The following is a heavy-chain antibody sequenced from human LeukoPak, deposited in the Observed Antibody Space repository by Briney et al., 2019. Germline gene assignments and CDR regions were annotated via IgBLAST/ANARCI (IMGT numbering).Heavy chain of an antibody. J-gene: IGHJ6*03. CDR3: ARVQVVPAAIRYYYYMDV. Sequence: SETLSLTCTASGGSISSYYWSWIRQPPGKGLEWIGYIYYSGSTNYNPSLKSRVTISVDTSKNQFSLKLSSVTAADTAVYYCARVQVVPAAIRYYYYMDVWGKGTTVTVSS. V-gene: IGHV4-59*01. D-gene: IGHD2-2*01. CDR1: GGSISSYY. CDR2: IYYSGST.